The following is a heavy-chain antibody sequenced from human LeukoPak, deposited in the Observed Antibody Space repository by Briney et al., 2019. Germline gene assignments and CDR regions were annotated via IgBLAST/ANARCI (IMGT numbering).Heavy chain of an antibody. V-gene: IGHV4-39*01. CDR1: VGPISHGGYY. CDR2: MFYSGTT. J-gene: IGHJ5*02. CDR3: ARLVGATIGIDP. D-gene: IGHD1-26*01. Sequence: PSETLSLTCTVSVGPISHGGYYWGWIRKPPGKGLQWIGSMFYSGTTYYTPSLRSRVTISVDRSRNQFSLKLSSVTAADTAVYFCARLVGATIGIDPWGQGSLVTVSS.